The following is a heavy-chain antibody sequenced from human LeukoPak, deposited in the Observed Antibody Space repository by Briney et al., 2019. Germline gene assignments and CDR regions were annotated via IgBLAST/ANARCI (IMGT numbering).Heavy chain of an antibody. D-gene: IGHD6-13*01. Sequence: NPGGSLRLSCAASGFTFSSYSMNWVRQAPGKGLEWVSSISSSSSYIYYADSVKGRFTISRDNAKNSLYLQMNSLRAEDTAVYYCATEGHKSSWYVEYWGQGTLVTVSS. J-gene: IGHJ4*02. CDR3: ATEGHKSSWYVEY. V-gene: IGHV3-21*01. CDR2: ISSSSSYI. CDR1: GFTFSSYS.